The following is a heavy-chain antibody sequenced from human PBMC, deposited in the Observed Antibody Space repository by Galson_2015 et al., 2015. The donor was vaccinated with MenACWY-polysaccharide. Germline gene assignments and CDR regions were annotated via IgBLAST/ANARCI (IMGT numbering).Heavy chain of an antibody. CDR2: IGGSGLTT. CDR3: AKVTEMASSRRPFDL. D-gene: IGHD5-24*01. J-gene: IGHJ3*01. Sequence: SLRLSCAASGFTFGSYAMGWVRQAPGKGLEWVSSIGGSGLTTFYAESVKGRFTISRDNAQNILSLQMNSLRADDTARYFCAKVTEMASSRRPFDLWGHGTMVTVSS. CDR1: GFTFGSYA. V-gene: IGHV3-23*01.